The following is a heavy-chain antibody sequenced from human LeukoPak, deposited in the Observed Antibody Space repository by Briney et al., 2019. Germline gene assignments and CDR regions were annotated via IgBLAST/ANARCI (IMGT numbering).Heavy chain of an antibody. CDR2: INPGDYDA. Sequence: GESLKISCKASGYSFSSYWIGWVRQMPGKGLEWMAIINPGDYDARYSPSFQGQVTVSADRSISTAYMQWSTLKASDTATYYCTKAPTSSQSFFDFWGQGTLVTVSS. CDR1: GYSFSSYW. D-gene: IGHD5-24*01. CDR3: TKAPTSSQSFFDF. V-gene: IGHV5-51*01. J-gene: IGHJ4*02.